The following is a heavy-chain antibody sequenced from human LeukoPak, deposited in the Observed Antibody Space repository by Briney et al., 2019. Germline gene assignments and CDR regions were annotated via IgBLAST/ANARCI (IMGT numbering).Heavy chain of an antibody. CDR2: IYYSGSA. V-gene: IGHV4-61*01. CDR1: GGSVSSGSYY. Sequence: PSETLSLTCTVSGGSVSSGSYYWSWIRQPPGKGLGWIGYIYYSGSANYNPSLKSRITISVDTSKNQFSLKLSSVTAADTAVYYCARAIYSSGWYGAFGYFDYWGQGTLVTVSS. CDR3: ARAIYSSGWYGAFGYFDY. D-gene: IGHD6-19*01. J-gene: IGHJ4*02.